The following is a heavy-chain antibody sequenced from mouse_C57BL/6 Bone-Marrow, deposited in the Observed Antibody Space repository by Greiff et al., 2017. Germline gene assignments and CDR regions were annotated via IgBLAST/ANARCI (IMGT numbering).Heavy chain of an antibody. D-gene: IGHD1-1*01. CDR1: GYTFTSYW. V-gene: IGHV1-69*01. J-gene: IGHJ2*01. CDR3: AREGIYYYGSWYYIDY. CDR2: IDPSDSYT. Sequence: QVQLQQPGAELVMPGASVKLSCKASGYTFTSYWMHWVKQRPGQGLEWIGEIDPSDSYTNYNQKFKGKSTLTVDKSSSTAYMQLSSLTSEDSAVSYGAREGIYYYGSWYYIDYWGQGTTLTVSS.